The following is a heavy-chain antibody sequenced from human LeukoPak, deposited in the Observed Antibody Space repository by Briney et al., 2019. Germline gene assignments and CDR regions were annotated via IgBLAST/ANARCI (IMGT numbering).Heavy chain of an antibody. CDR3: AKGPWLPYYFDY. CDR1: GFTFSSYA. CDR2: ISGSGGST. V-gene: IGHV3-23*01. Sequence: PGGSLRLSCAASGFTFSSYAMSWVRQAPGKGLEWVSAISGSGGSTYYADSVKGRFTISGDNSKNTLYLQMNSLRAEDTAVYYCAKGPWLPYYFDYWGQGTLVTVSS. D-gene: IGHD3-22*01. J-gene: IGHJ4*02.